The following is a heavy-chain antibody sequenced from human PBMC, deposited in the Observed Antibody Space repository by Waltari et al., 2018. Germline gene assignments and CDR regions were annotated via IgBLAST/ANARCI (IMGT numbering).Heavy chain of an antibody. Sequence: EVQLVESGGGLIQPGGSLRLSCAASGFTVSSNYMSWVRQAPGKGLEWVSVIYSGGSTYYADSVKGRFTISRDNSKNTLYLQMNSLRAEDTAVYYCARGMPYDFWTAGLDYWGQGTLVTVSS. J-gene: IGHJ4*02. CDR3: ARGMPYDFWTAGLDY. D-gene: IGHD3-3*01. CDR1: GFTVSSNY. CDR2: IYSGGST. V-gene: IGHV3-53*01.